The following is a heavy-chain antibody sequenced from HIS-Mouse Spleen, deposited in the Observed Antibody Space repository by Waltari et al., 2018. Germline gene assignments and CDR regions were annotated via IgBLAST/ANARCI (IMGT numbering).Heavy chain of an antibody. D-gene: IGHD6-13*01. CDR3: AREIPYSSSWYDWYFDL. Sequence: QLQLQESGPGLVKPSETLSLTCTVSGGSISSSSYYWGWIRPPPGKGMAWIGSFYFSGSTYYNPSLKSRVTISVDTSKNQFSLKLSSVTAADTAVYYCAREIPYSSSWYDWYFDLWGRGTLVTVSS. J-gene: IGHJ2*01. V-gene: IGHV4-39*07. CDR2: FYFSGST. CDR1: GGSISSSSYY.